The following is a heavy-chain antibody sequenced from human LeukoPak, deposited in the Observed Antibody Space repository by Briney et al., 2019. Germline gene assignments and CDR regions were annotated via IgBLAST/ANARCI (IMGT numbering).Heavy chain of an antibody. CDR1: GGSISSSSYY. D-gene: IGHD4-17*01. V-gene: IGHV4-39*01. J-gene: IGHJ4*02. CDR3: ARNDYGDYRFDY. CDR2: IYYSGST. Sequence: SETLSLTCTVSGGSISSSSYYWGWIRQPPGKGLEWIGSIYYSGSTYYNPSLKSRVTISVDTSKNQFSLKLSSVTAADTAVYYCARNDYGDYRFDYWGQGTLVTVSS.